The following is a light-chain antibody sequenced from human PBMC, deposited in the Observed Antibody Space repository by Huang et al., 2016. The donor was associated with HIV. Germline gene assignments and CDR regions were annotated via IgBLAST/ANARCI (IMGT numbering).Light chain of an antibody. Sequence: EIVMTQSPATLSVSPGERATLSCRASQSVSSNLAWYQQKPGQAPRLLIYGASTRATGGPARFSGSGSGTEFTLTISSLQSEDVALYYCQQYDNWPPLTFGGGTKVEIK. V-gene: IGKV3-15*01. CDR1: QSVSSN. J-gene: IGKJ4*01. CDR2: GAS. CDR3: QQYDNWPPLT.